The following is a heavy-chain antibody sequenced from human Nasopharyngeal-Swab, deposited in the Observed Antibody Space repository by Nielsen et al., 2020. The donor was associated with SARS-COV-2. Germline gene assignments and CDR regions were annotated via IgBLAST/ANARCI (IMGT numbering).Heavy chain of an antibody. J-gene: IGHJ5*02. CDR3: TTVGFHCSSTSCYRWFDP. V-gene: IGHV3-15*01. D-gene: IGHD2-2*01. Sequence: IRQPPGKGLEWVGRIKSKTDGGTTDYAAPVKGRFTISRDDSKNTLYLQMNSLKTEDTAVYYCTTVGFHCSSTSCYRWFDPWGQGTLVTVSS. CDR2: IKSKTDGGTT.